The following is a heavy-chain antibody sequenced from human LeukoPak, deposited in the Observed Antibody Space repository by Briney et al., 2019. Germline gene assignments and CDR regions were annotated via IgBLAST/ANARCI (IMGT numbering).Heavy chain of an antibody. D-gene: IGHD5-12*01. CDR2: ISWNSDTI. V-gene: IGHV3-9*01. CDR1: GFTFDDYA. Sequence: GGSLRLSCAASGFTFDDYAMHWVRQVPGKGLQWVSGISWNSDTIAYADSVKGRFTISRDNAKNTLFLQMNSLRVEDTAVYYCARSVYNYGPGADYWGQGTLVTVSS. CDR3: ARSVYNYGPGADY. J-gene: IGHJ4*02.